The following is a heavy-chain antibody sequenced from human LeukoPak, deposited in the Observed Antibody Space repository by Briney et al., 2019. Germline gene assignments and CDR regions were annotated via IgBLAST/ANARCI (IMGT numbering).Heavy chain of an antibody. CDR2: IYPGDSDT. CDR3: AGGWSSGYSGGDAFDI. V-gene: IGHV5-51*01. D-gene: IGHD3-22*01. CDR1: GYSFTSYW. J-gene: IGHJ3*02. Sequence: GESLKISCKGSGYSFTSYWIGWVRQTPGKGLEWMGIIYPGDSDTRYSPSFQGQVTISADKSISADYLQWSSLKASDTAMYYCAGGWSSGYSGGDAFDIWGQGTMVTVSS.